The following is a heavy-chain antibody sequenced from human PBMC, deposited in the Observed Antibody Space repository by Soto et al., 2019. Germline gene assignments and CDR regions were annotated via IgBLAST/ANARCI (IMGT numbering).Heavy chain of an antibody. J-gene: IGHJ4*02. CDR3: VRGDNWNDEASDY. CDR2: ISSSSSYI. CDR1: GFTFSSYS. V-gene: IGHV3-21*01. Sequence: PGGSLRLSCVASGFTFSSYSMNWVRQAPGMGLEWVSSISSSSSYIYYADSVKGRFTISRDNSKNTLYLQMNSLRAEDTAVYYCVRGDNWNDEASDYWGQGTLVTVSS. D-gene: IGHD1-1*01.